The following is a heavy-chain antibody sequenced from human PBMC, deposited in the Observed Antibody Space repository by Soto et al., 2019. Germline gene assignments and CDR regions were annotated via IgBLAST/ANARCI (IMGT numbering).Heavy chain of an antibody. CDR2: ISSNAGAT. CDR3: ARGGGARPDY. CDR1: GFIFSDYG. D-gene: IGHD6-6*01. V-gene: IGHV3-48*02. J-gene: IGHJ4*02. Sequence: PGGSLRLSCAASGFIFSDYGRNWVRQTPGKRPEWVSYISSNAGATSYATSVKGRFAISRDNANEILYLQMNSLRDEDTAVYYCARGGGARPDYWGQGIQVTVSS.